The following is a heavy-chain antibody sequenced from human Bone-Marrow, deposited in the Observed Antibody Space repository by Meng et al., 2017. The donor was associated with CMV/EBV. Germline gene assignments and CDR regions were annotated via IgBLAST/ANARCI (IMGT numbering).Heavy chain of an antibody. CDR1: GFTFSSYA. D-gene: IGHD3-3*01. CDR3: ARGGLAYYDFWSGYYPNYYYYGTDV. CDR2: ISYDGSNK. J-gene: IGHJ6*02. V-gene: IGHV3-30-3*01. Sequence: GGSLRLSCAASGFTFSSYAMHWVRQAPGKGLEWVAVISYDGSNKYYADSVKGRFTISRDNSKNTLYLQMNSLRAEDTAVYYCARGGLAYYDFWSGYYPNYYYYGTDVWGQGTTVTVSS.